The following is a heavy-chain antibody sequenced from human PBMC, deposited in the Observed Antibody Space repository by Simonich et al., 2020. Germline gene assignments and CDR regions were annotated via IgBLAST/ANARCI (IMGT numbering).Heavy chain of an antibody. CDR3: ARGLIGGSYYY. J-gene: IGHJ4*02. CDR2: INHSGST. Sequence: QVQLQQWGAGLLKPSETLSLTCAVYGGSFSGYYWSWIRPPTGKGLEWIGEINHSGSTNYNPSHKSRVTISVDTSKNQFSLKLSSVTAADTAVYYCARGLIGGSYYYWGQGTLVTVSS. CDR1: GGSFSGYY. V-gene: IGHV4-34*01. D-gene: IGHD1-26*01.